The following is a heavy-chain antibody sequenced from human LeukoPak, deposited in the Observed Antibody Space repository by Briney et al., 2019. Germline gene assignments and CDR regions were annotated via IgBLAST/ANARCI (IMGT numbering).Heavy chain of an antibody. Sequence: GGSLRLSCAASGFTVSSNYMSWVRQAPGKGLEWVSVIYSGGSTYYADSVKGRFTISRDNSKNTLYLQMNSLGAEDTAVYYCARDHASDFRGCLDYWGQGTLVTVSS. J-gene: IGHJ4*02. CDR1: GFTVSSNY. V-gene: IGHV3-53*01. D-gene: IGHD3-10*01. CDR2: IYSGGST. CDR3: ARDHASDFRGCLDY.